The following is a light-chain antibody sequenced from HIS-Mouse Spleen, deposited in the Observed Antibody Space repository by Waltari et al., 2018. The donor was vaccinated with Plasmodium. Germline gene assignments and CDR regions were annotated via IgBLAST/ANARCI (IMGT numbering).Light chain of an antibody. Sequence: QSALTQPRSVSGSPGQSVTIPCTGTSSDVGGYIHVSWYQQHPGQAPKLMIYDVSKRPSGVPDRFSGSKSGNTASLTISGLQAEDEADYYCCSYAGSYTWVFGGGTKLTVL. J-gene: IGLJ3*02. CDR3: CSYAGSYTWV. CDR1: SSDVGGYIH. V-gene: IGLV2-11*01. CDR2: DVS.